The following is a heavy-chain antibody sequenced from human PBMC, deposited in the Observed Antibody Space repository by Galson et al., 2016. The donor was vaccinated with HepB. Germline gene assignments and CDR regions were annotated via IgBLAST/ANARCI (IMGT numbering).Heavy chain of an antibody. CDR1: GFTFGING. D-gene: IGHD2-8*02. J-gene: IGHJ5*02. CDR2: ISYDGSNK. V-gene: IGHV3-30*03. Sequence: SLRLSCAASGFTFGINGMHWVRQAPGKGLEWVALISYDGSNKFYADSVKGRFTIPRDNSRNTLALQMNSLKPEDTAVYYCETRKGDCTGGACLPWGQGTLVTVSS. CDR3: ETRKGDCTGGACLP.